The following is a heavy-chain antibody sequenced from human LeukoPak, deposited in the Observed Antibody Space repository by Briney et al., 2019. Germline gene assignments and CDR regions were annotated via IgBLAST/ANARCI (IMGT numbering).Heavy chain of an antibody. V-gene: IGHV3-73*01. CDR1: GFTFSGSA. Sequence: PGGSLRLSCAASGFTFSGSAMHWVRQASGKGLEWVGRIRSKANSYATAYAASVKGRFTISRDDSKSTLYLQMNSLKTEDTAVYYCSTVDGSTGPPFDYWGQGTLVTVSS. CDR2: IRSKANSYAT. J-gene: IGHJ4*02. CDR3: STVDGSTGPPFDY. D-gene: IGHD3-22*01.